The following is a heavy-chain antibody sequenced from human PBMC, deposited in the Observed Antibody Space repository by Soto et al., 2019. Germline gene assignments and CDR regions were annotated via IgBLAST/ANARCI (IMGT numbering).Heavy chain of an antibody. CDR2: IYYSGGT. V-gene: IGHV4-4*02. CDR3: ARTMYYSGSGSFDY. Sequence: SETLSLTCAVSGGSISSSYWWSWVRQPPGKGLEWIGEIYYSGGTNYSPSLKSRVTISVDKSKNQFSLKLSSVTAADTAVYYCARTMYYSGSGSFDYWGQGTLVT. J-gene: IGHJ4*02. D-gene: IGHD3-10*01. CDR1: GGSISSSYW.